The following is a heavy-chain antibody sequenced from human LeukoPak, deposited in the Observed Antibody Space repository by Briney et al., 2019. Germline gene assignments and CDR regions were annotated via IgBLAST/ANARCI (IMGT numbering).Heavy chain of an antibody. V-gene: IGHV2-5*02. Sequence: SGPTLVNPTQTLTLTCSFSGFSLNANEVGVGWIRQPPGCALEWLTVIYWDNIKRDNPSLRSRVTITKDTSKNQVVLTMTNMDPVDTATYFCAHAYTPSGTWGYFDKWGQGALVTDSS. J-gene: IGHJ4*02. CDR2: IYWDNIK. CDR3: AHAYTPSGTWGYFDK. CDR1: GFSLNANEVG. D-gene: IGHD1-1*01.